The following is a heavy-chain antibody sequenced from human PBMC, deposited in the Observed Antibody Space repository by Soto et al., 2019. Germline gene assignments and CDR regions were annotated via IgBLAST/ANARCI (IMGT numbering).Heavy chain of an antibody. V-gene: IGHV3-9*01. D-gene: IGHD2-15*01. Sequence: EVQLVESGGGLVQPGRSLRLSCAASGFTFDDYAMHWVRQPPGKGLEWVSSISWNSGSIGYADSVKGRFTISRDNAKNSLYLQMNSLRAEDTALYYCARDMGLLQYYFDYWVQGTLVTVSS. J-gene: IGHJ4*02. CDR3: ARDMGLLQYYFDY. CDR1: GFTFDDYA. CDR2: ISWNSGSI.